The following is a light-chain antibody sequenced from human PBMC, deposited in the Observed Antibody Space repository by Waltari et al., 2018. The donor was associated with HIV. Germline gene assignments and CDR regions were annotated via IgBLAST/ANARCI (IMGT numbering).Light chain of an antibody. Sequence: EIVMTQSPPTLSVSPGQRVTLSCRASPSISANVAWYQQRPGQAPRLLIYEAATRPTGIPARFSGSGSGTEFTLTISSLQSEDFATYFCQQYDSGPRGITFGQGTMLEIK. J-gene: IGKJ2*01. CDR2: EAA. CDR3: QQYDSGPRGIT. V-gene: IGKV3-15*01. CDR1: PSISAN.